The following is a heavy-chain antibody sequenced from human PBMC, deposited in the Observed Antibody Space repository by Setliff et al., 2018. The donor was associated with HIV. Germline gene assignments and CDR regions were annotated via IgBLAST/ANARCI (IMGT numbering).Heavy chain of an antibody. CDR3: ARSKGHLYYDDDTGYVLRAFDI. D-gene: IGHD3-22*01. V-gene: IGHV3-66*03. Sequence: GGSLRLSCAVSGFMFSNYAMNWVRQGPGRELEWVSAIRGRFTISRDNSKNTLYLQMNSLRAEDTAVYCCARSKGHLYYDDDTGYVLRAFDIWGQGTMVTVS. CDR1: GFMFSNYA. J-gene: IGHJ3*02. CDR2: IR.